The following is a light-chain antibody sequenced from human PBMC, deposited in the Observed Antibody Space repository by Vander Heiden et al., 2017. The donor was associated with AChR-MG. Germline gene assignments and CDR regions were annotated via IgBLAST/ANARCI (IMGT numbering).Light chain of an antibody. CDR2: DAS. V-gene: IGKV3-11*01. Sequence: IVLTQSPATLSLSPGERATLACSASQSVSSYLAWYQQKPGQAPRLLIYDASNRATGIRARFSGSGSGTDFALTISSRGPEDFAVYYCQQRNNVPPQLTFGGGTKVEIK. CDR3: QQRNNVPPQLT. CDR1: QSVSSY. J-gene: IGKJ4*01.